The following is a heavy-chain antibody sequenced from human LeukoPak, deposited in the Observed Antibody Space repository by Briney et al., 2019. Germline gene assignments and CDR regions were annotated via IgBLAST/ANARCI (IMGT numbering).Heavy chain of an antibody. CDR3: ARGRLWEVRDACDF. Sequence: ASVKVSCKASGYTFTGYYMHWVRQAPGQGLEWMGIINPSGGTTNYAQRLHGRVTMTRDTSTSTVYMDLTNLRSEDTAVYYCARGRLWEVRDACDFWGQGTMVTVSS. CDR1: GYTFTGYY. J-gene: IGHJ3*01. D-gene: IGHD1-26*01. CDR2: INPSGGTT. V-gene: IGHV1-46*03.